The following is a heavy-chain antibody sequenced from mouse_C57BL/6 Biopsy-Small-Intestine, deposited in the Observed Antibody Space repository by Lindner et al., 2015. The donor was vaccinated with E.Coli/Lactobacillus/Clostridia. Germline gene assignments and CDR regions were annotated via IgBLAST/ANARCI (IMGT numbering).Heavy chain of an antibody. V-gene: IGHV1-9*01. CDR2: ILPGSGNT. CDR1: GYTFTDYW. CDR3: ARSPYYLY. J-gene: IGHJ3*01. Sequence: VQLQESGAELMKPGASVKFSCKTTGYTFTDYWIEWVKQRPGHGLEWIGEILPGSGNTKYNEKFKDKATLTADTSSNTAYMQLSSLTTEDSAIYHCARSPYYLYWGQGTLVTVSA. D-gene: IGHD2-10*01.